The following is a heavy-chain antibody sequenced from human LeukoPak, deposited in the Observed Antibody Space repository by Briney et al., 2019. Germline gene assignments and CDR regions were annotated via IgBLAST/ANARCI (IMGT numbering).Heavy chain of an antibody. V-gene: IGHV4-39*01. D-gene: IGHD3-10*01. J-gene: IGHJ3*02. CDR1: GGSISSSSYY. CDR2: IYYSGST. Sequence: PSETLSLTCTVSGGSISSSSYYWGCIRQPPGKGLEWIGSIYYSGSTYYNPSLKSRVTISVDTSRNQFSLKLRSVTAADTAVYYCARHSADHPREYAFDIWGQGTMVTVSS. CDR3: ARHSADHPREYAFDI.